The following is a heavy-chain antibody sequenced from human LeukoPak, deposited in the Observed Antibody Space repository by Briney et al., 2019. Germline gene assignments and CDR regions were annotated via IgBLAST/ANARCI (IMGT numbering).Heavy chain of an antibody. CDR1: GYSISSGYY. Sequence: KPSETLSLTCAVSGYSISSGYYWGWIRQPPGKGLEWIGSIYHSGSTYYNPSLKSRVTISVDTSKNQFSLKLSSVTAADTAVYYCAVAPPNDAFDIWGQGAMVTVSS. CDR2: IYHSGST. CDR3: AVAPPNDAFDI. J-gene: IGHJ3*02. V-gene: IGHV4-38-2*01.